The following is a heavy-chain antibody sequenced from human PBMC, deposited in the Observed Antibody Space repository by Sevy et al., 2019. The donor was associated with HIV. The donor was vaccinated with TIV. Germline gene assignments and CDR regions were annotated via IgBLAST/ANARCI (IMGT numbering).Heavy chain of an antibody. D-gene: IGHD2-2*01. CDR1: DFAFSTHA. CDR3: ARHGGNSVKWYPLY. Sequence: GGSLRLSCAASDFAFSTHAMHWVRQAPGKGLEWMAVISYEGTETFYAASVEGRFTISRDNSKNMLSLQINSLRPEDTAVCYCARHGGNSVKWYPLYWGHGTLVTVSS. CDR2: ISYEGTET. J-gene: IGHJ4*01. V-gene: IGHV3-30-3*01.